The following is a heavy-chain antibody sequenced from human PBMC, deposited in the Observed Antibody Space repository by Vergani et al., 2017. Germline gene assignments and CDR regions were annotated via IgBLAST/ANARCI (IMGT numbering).Heavy chain of an antibody. D-gene: IGHD6-13*01. CDR3: ASSSSWYYFDY. J-gene: IGHJ4*02. CDR2: IYYSGST. Sequence: QLQLQESGPGLVKPSETLSLTCTVSGGSISSSSYYWGWIRQPPGKGLEWIGSIYYSGSTYYNPSLKSRVTISVDTSKNQFSLKLSSVTAADTAVYYCASSSSWYYFDYWGQGTRVTVSS. V-gene: IGHV4-39*01. CDR1: GGSISSSSYY.